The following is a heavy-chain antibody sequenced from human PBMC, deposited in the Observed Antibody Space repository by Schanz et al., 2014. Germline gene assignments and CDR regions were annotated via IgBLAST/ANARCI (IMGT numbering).Heavy chain of an antibody. V-gene: IGHV3-23*04. Sequence: EVQLVESGGYLVQPGRSLRLSCAASGFTFSTYAMSWVRQAPGKGLEWVSAISGSGGSTYYADSVKGRFTISRDNSKNTLYLQMNSLRAEDTAVYYCAKDPSHGDYDYYFDYWGQGTLVTVSS. CDR3: AKDPSHGDYDYYFDY. D-gene: IGHD3-22*01. CDR2: ISGSGGST. CDR1: GFTFSTYA. J-gene: IGHJ4*02.